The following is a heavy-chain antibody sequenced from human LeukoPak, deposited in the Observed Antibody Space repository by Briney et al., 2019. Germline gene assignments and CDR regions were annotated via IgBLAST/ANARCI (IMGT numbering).Heavy chain of an antibody. J-gene: IGHJ5*02. D-gene: IGHD6-13*01. V-gene: IGHV4-59*01. Sequence: SETLSLTCTVSGGSLSSYYWSWIRQPPGKGLEWIGYIYYSGSTNYNPSLKSRVTISVDTSKNQFSLKLSSVTAADTAVYYCASYGRGPGSPSYVAAAANWFDPWGEGTLVTVSS. CDR1: GGSLSSYY. CDR2: IYYSGST. CDR3: ASYGRGPGSPSYVAAAANWFDP.